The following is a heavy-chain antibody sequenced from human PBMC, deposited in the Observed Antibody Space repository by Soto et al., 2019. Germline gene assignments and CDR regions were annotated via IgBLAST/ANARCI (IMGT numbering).Heavy chain of an antibody. Sequence: SETLSLTCTVSGGSISSSSYYWGWIRQPPGKGLEWIGSIYYSGSTYYNPSLKSRVTISVDTSKNQFSLKLSSVTAADTAVYYCARSIQLWFGWFDPWGQGTLVTVS. CDR1: GGSISSSSYY. V-gene: IGHV4-39*01. CDR2: IYYSGST. D-gene: IGHD5-18*01. CDR3: ARSIQLWFGWFDP. J-gene: IGHJ5*02.